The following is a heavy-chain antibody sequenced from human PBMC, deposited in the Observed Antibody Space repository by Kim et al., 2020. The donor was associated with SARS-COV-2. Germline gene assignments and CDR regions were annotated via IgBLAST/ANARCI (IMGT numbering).Heavy chain of an antibody. Sequence: VKGRFTIARDNTKNTLYLQMHSLRAEDTAVYYCAKRSDFGWLLRGGSFFHYWGQRTLVTLSS. CDR3: AKRSDFGWLLRGGSFFHY. D-gene: IGHD3-9*01. J-gene: IGHJ4*02. V-gene: IGHV3-23*03.